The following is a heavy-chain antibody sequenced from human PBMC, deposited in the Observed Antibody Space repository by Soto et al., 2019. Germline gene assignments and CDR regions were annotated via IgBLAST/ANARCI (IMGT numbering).Heavy chain of an antibody. CDR2: IIPMFGTT. CDR3: ARASIHGSSWYFWFDP. CDR1: GGTFSRYA. J-gene: IGHJ5*01. V-gene: IGHV1-69*01. Sequence: QVQLVQSGAEVRKPGSSVKVSCKASGGTFSRYAINWVRQAPGQGLEWMGGIIPMFGTTNYAQKFKGRVTITADESPSTVYMEMTTLRSEDAAVYYCARASIHGSSWYFWFDPWGQGTLVTVSS. D-gene: IGHD6-13*01.